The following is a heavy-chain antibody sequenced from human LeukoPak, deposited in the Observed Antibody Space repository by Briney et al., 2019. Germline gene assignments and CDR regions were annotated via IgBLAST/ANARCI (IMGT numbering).Heavy chain of an antibody. J-gene: IGHJ5*02. CDR2: INSDGTST. CDR1: GFTFTSYW. Sequence: GGSLRLSCAASGFTFTSYWMNWVRQAPGKGLVWVSRINSDGTSTMYADSVKGRFTISRDNAKNMLYMQMNSLRDEDTAVYYCARRVDATRWFDPWGQGTLVTVSS. D-gene: IGHD2-15*01. CDR3: ARRVDATRWFDP. V-gene: IGHV3-74*03.